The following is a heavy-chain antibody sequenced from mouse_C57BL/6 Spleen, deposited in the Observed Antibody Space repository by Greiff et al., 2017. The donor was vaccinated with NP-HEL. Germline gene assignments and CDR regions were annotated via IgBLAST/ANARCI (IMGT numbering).Heavy chain of an antibody. J-gene: IGHJ4*01. Sequence: VQLQQSGPELVKPGASVKMSCKASGYTFTDYNMHWVKQSHGKSLEWIGYINPNNGGTSYNQKFKGKATLTVNKSSSTAYMELRSLTSEDSAVYDCALYDSNYYYAMDYWGQGTSVTVSS. CDR1: GYTFTDYN. D-gene: IGHD2-5*01. CDR2: INPNNGGT. V-gene: IGHV1-22*01. CDR3: ALYDSNYYYAMDY.